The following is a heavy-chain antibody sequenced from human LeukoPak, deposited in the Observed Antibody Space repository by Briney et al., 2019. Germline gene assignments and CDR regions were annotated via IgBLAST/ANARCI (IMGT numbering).Heavy chain of an antibody. D-gene: IGHD3-10*01. Sequence: PGRSLRLSCAASGFTFSSYGMHWVRQAPGKGLEWVAVISYDGSNKYYADSVKGRFTISRDNSKNTLYLQMNSLRAEDTAVYYCARDSGSYSIDYWGQGTLVTVSS. CDR3: ARDSGSYSIDY. J-gene: IGHJ4*02. V-gene: IGHV3-30*03. CDR1: GFTFSSYG. CDR2: ISYDGSNK.